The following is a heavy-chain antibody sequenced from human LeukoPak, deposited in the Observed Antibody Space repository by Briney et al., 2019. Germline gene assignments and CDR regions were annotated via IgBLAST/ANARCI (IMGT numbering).Heavy chain of an antibody. CDR3: ARRKSSSLYGTSFDF. Sequence: PSETLSLTCTVSGGSINSASYYWGWIRQSPWNGLDWIWTFYYTGSTYYNPSLKSRVTISEGTSKNQFSLRLNSVTAADTGVYYCARRKSSSLYGTSFDFWGLGTLVTVSS. D-gene: IGHD2-2*01. CDR1: GGSINSASYY. J-gene: IGHJ4*02. V-gene: IGHV4-39*01. CDR2: FYYTGST.